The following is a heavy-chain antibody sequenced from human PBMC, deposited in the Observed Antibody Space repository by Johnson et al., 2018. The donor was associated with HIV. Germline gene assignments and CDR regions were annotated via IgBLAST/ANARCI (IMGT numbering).Heavy chain of an antibody. CDR3: AKDSSFSYYYSDAFDI. CDR2: IRYDGSNK. Sequence: QVQLVESGGGVVQPGRSLRLSCAASGFTFSSYGMHWVRQAPGKGLEWVAFIRYDGSNKYYADSVKGRFTISRDNSKNTLYLQMNSLRAEDTAVYYCAKDSSFSYYYSDAFDIWGQGTMVTVSS. D-gene: IGHD3-10*01. V-gene: IGHV3-30*02. J-gene: IGHJ3*02. CDR1: GFTFSSYG.